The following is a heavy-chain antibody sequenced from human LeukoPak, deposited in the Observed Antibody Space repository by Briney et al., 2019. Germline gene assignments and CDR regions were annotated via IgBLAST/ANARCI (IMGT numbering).Heavy chain of an antibody. CDR1: GFTLRNAW. CDR3: TRDHHRRHYDSQARNTFDI. D-gene: IGHD3-22*01. CDR2: ISSSSSTI. V-gene: IGHV3-48*01. Sequence: GGSLRLSCAASGFTLRNAWMSWVRQAPGKGLEWVSYISSSSSTIYYADSVRGRFTISRDNAKNSLYLQMNSLRAEDTAVYYCTRDHHRRHYDSQARNTFDIWGQGTMVTVSS. J-gene: IGHJ3*02.